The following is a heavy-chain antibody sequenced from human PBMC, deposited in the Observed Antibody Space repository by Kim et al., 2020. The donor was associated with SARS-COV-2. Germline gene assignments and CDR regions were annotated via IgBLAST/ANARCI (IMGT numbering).Heavy chain of an antibody. CDR3: ARGGTGPYFFYI. J-gene: IGHJ4*02. CDR2: IYRRGDA. CDR1: GFTVDNNH. D-gene: IGHD2-8*02. Sequence: GGSLRLSCAASGFTVDNNHMTWVRLAPGKGLEWVSLIYRRGDAYYADSVRERFTISRDNSKNTVLLQMNSLRVEDTAVYYCARGGTGPYFFYIWGQGTLV. V-gene: IGHV3-66*01.